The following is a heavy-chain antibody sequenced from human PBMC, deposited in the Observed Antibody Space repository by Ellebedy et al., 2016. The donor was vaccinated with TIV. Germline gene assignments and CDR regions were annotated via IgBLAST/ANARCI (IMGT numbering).Heavy chain of an antibody. V-gene: IGHV1-46*01. Sequence: ASVKVSXKASGYTFTSYYMHWVRQAPGQGLEWMGIINPSGGSTSYAQKFQGRVTMTRDTSTSTVYMELSSLRSEDTAVYYCARGVVVPAAMGSNWFDPWGQGTLVTVSS. CDR3: ARGVVVPAAMGSNWFDP. J-gene: IGHJ5*02. CDR2: INPSGGST. CDR1: GYTFTSYY. D-gene: IGHD2-2*01.